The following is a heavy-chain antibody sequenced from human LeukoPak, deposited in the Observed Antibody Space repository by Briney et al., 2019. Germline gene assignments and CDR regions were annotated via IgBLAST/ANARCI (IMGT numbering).Heavy chain of an antibody. V-gene: IGHV3-23*01. Sequence: PGGSLRLPCAASGFTFSSYAMSWVRQAPGKGLEWVSAISGSGGSTCYADSVKGRFTISRDNSKNTLYLQMNSLRAEDTAVYYCAKDRGSSGWYGYWGQGTLVTVSS. CDR3: AKDRGSSGWYGY. J-gene: IGHJ4*02. CDR2: ISGSGGST. D-gene: IGHD6-19*01. CDR1: GFTFSSYA.